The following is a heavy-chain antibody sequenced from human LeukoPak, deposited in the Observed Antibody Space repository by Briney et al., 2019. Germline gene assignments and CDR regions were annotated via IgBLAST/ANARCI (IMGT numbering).Heavy chain of an antibody. D-gene: IGHD6-13*01. CDR2: IVYSGTT. CDR3: ARVGKGSGWYGLLDY. V-gene: IGHV4-59*01. CDR1: GGSISSYY. J-gene: IGHJ4*02. Sequence: SETLSLTCTVSGGSISSYYWYWIRQPPGKGLEWTGYIVYSGTTNYNPSLKSRLTISVDTSKNQFSLKLSSVTAADTAVYYCARVGKGSGWYGLLDYWGQGTLVTVSS.